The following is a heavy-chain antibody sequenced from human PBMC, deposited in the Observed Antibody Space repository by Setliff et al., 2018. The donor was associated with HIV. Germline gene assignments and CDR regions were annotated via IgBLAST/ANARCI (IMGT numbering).Heavy chain of an antibody. CDR1: RGSISRYY. CDR3: ARTRAPYFFDF. J-gene: IGHJ4*02. Sequence: PSETLSLTCTVSRGSISRYYWSWIRQPPGKGLEWIGYIYYTGTTKYNPSLKSRVTMSVDTSKNQFSLQLNSVTAADTAVYFCARTRAPYFFDFWGQGAQVTSPQ. CDR2: IYYTGTT. D-gene: IGHD1-26*01. V-gene: IGHV4-59*12.